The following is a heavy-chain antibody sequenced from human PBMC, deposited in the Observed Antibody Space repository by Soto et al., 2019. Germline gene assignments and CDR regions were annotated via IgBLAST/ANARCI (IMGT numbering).Heavy chain of an antibody. J-gene: IGHJ6*02. CDR1: GGSISRGGDY. V-gene: IGHV4-31*01. CDR3: ARRTGGDVYSYYGMDV. CDR2: VYYSGST. Sequence: SDTLSLTCTVSGGSISRGGDYWIWSRQHPGKGLDWIGYVYYSGSTYYNPSLKSQVTISVDTSKNQFSLKLSSVTAADTAVYYCARRTGGDVYSYYGMDVWGQGTPVPVSS.